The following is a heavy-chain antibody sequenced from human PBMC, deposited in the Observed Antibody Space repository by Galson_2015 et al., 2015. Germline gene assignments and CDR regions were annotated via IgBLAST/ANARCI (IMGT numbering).Heavy chain of an antibody. J-gene: IGHJ3*02. D-gene: IGHD4-17*01. CDR2: IDWDDDK. Sequence: PALVKPTPTLTLTCTFSGFSLSTSGVGVGWIRQPPGKALVWLALIDWDDDKYYSTSLKTRLTISKDTSKNQVVLTMTNMDPVDTATYYCARIAPDYGDYETDAFDIWGQGTMVTVSS. CDR1: GFSLSTSGVG. CDR3: ARIAPDYGDYETDAFDI. V-gene: IGHV2-70*01.